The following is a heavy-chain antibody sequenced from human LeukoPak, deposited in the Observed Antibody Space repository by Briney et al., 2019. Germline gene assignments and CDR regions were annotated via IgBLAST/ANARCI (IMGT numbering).Heavy chain of an antibody. CDR3: ARDPIAVAGYYFDY. D-gene: IGHD6-19*01. Sequence: PGGSLRLSCAASEFTFSNYWMSWVRQAPGKGLEWVPVIYSGGSTYYADSVKGRFTISRDNSKNTLYLQMNSLRAEDTAVYYCARDPIAVAGYYFDYWGQGTLVTVSS. V-gene: IGHV3-53*01. CDR2: IYSGGST. CDR1: EFTFSNYW. J-gene: IGHJ4*02.